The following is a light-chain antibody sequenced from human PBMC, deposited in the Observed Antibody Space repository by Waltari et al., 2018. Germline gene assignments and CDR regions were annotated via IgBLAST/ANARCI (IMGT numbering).Light chain of an antibody. CDR2: GTS. CDR1: GSNLGAGSD. V-gene: IGLV1-40*01. CDR3: QSYDTSLSVV. J-gene: IGLJ2*01. Sequence: QSVLTQPPSVSGAPGQRVPISCTGSGSNLGAGSDVHWYQQLPGKAPKLLIYGTSTRPPGVPDRFFGSQSGTSASLAITALQAEDEAEYYCQSYDTSLSVVFGGGTKLTVL.